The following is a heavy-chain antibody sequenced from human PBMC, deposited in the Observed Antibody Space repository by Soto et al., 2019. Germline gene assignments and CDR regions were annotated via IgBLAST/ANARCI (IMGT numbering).Heavy chain of an antibody. CDR2: IYWDDDK. D-gene: IGHD3-3*01. Sequence: QITLKESGPTLVKPTQTHTLTCTLSGFSLSTSVVGVGWIRQPPGKALEWLALIYWDDDKRYSQYLKSSLNITTETSKNQVVLTMTNMDPVDTATYYCAHGRFDFWSGSLHFDYWGQGTLVTVSS. CDR3: AHGRFDFWSGSLHFDY. J-gene: IGHJ4*02. V-gene: IGHV2-5*02. CDR1: GFSLSTSVVG.